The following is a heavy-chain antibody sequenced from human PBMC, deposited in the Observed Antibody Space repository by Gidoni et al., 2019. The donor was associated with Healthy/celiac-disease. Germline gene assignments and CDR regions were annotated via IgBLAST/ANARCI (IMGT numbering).Heavy chain of an antibody. V-gene: IGHV5-10-1*03. Sequence: EVQLVQSGAEVTKPGESLRISCKGSGYSFTSYWISWVRQMPGKGLEWMGRIDPRDSYTNYSPSFQGHVTISADKSISTAYLQWSSLKASDTAMYYCARHWTSYGDYARDFDYWGQGTLVTVSS. D-gene: IGHD4-17*01. CDR2: IDPRDSYT. CDR1: GYSFTSYW. CDR3: ARHWTSYGDYARDFDY. J-gene: IGHJ4*02.